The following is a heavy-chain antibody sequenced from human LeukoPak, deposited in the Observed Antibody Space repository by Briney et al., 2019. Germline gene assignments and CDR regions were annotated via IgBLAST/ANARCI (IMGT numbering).Heavy chain of an antibody. J-gene: IGHJ6*03. CDR3: ATSLTPSGWYRSLTPYYYYYMDV. V-gene: IGHV1-8*01. D-gene: IGHD6-19*01. Sequence: GASVKVSCKASGYTFTSYDINWVRQATGQGLEWMGWMNPNSGNTGYAQKFQGRVTMTRNTSISTAYMELSSLRSEDTAVYYCATSLTPSGWYRSLTPYYYYYMDVWGKGTTVTVSS. CDR2: MNPNSGNT. CDR1: GYTFTSYD.